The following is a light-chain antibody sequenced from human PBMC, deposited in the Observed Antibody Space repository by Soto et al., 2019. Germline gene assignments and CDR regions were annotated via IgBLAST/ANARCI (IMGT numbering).Light chain of an antibody. CDR2: DVS. V-gene: IGLV2-14*01. J-gene: IGLJ3*02. CDR1: SSDVGGYNY. CDR3: SSYTSSSTLAV. Sequence: QSALTQPASVSGSPGQSITISCTGTSSDVGGYNYVSWYQQHPGKAPKLMIYDVSNRPSGVSNRFSGSKSGNTASLTISGLQAEDEADYYCSSYTSSSTLAVFCGGTKVTVL.